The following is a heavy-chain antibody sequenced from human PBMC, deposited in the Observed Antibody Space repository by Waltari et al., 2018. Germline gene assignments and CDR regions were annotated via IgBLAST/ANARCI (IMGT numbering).Heavy chain of an antibody. CDR2: FDPELRKT. Sequence: QVHLVQSGAEVTNPGVSVKVSFKVSGYGLDILSIPRVRQAPGKGLGWMGGFDPELRKTIYARKFQGRVTMTEDTATDTAYLDLTSLRSDDTTVYYCATEGGVTGFDDWGQGTLVTVSS. CDR3: ATEGGVTGFDD. D-gene: IGHD2-21*02. V-gene: IGHV1-24*01. CDR1: GYGLDILS. J-gene: IGHJ4*02.